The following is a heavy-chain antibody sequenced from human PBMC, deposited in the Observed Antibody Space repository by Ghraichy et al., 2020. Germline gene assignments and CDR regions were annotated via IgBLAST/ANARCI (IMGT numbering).Heavy chain of an antibody. V-gene: IGHV3-74*01. D-gene: IGHD5-24*01. CDR3: VRSQDGYNF. J-gene: IGHJ4*02. CDR1: GFTFSNYW. Sequence: GGSLRLSCAASGFTFSNYWMDWVRQDPGKGLVWVSRINSDGTLIGYADSVRGRFTISRDNAKNSLFLQMDSLRAEDSAVYYCVRSQDGYNFWGQGTLVTVSS. CDR2: INSDGTLI.